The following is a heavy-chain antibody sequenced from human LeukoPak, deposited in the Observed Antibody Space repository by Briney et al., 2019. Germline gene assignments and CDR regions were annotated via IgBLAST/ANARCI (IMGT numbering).Heavy chain of an antibody. Sequence: SQTLSLTCTVSGGSISSGSYYWSWIRQPAGKGLEWIGRIYTSGSTNYNPSLKSRVTISVDTSKNQFSLKLSSVTAADTAVYYCARDAAYYYDSSGLFDYWGQGTQVTVSS. CDR1: GGSISSGSYY. CDR2: IYTSGST. J-gene: IGHJ4*02. CDR3: ARDAAYYYDSSGLFDY. D-gene: IGHD3-22*01. V-gene: IGHV4-61*02.